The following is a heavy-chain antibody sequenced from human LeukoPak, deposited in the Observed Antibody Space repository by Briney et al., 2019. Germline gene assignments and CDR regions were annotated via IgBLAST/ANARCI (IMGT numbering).Heavy chain of an antibody. CDR1: GFTFSSSG. CDR2: IWYGGSNR. Sequence: GNSLRLSCAASGFTFSSSGMHWVRQAPGKGLEWVAVIWYGGSNRYYADPVKGRFTVSRDNSKNTLYLQMNSLRAEDTAVYYCARAKGVSTGYRPTDYWGQGTLVTVSS. J-gene: IGHJ4*02. CDR3: ARAKGVSTGYRPTDY. D-gene: IGHD3-22*01. V-gene: IGHV3-33*01.